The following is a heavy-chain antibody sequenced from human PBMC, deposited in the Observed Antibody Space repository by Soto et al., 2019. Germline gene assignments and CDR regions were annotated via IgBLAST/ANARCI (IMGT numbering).Heavy chain of an antibody. Sequence: PGGSLRLSCAASGFTFSNAWMTWVRQAPGKGLEWVGRIKGKNEGETTDYAAPVKGRFTISRDDSKNTLYLQMNSLKTEDTAVYYCTTLSYMDVWGKGTTVTVSS. CDR2: IKGKNEGETT. J-gene: IGHJ6*03. V-gene: IGHV3-15*01. CDR3: TTLSYMDV. CDR1: GFTFSNAW.